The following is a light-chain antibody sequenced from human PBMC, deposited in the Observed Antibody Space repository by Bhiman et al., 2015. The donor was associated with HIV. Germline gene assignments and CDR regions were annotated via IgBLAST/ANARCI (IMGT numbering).Light chain of an antibody. J-gene: IGLJ1*01. CDR3: GTWDRSLSAGGV. CDR2: ENN. Sequence: QSVLTQPPSVSAAPGQTVTISCSGSTSNIGHNFLSWFQHVPGTAPKLLIYENNKRASGIPDRFSGSKSGTSGTLDVTGLQTGDEAEYYCGTWDRSLSAGGVFGTGTKVTVL. V-gene: IGLV1-51*02. CDR1: TSNIGHNF.